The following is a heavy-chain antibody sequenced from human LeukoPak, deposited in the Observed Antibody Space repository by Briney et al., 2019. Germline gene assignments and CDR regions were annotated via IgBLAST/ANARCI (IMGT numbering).Heavy chain of an antibody. Sequence: PSETLSLTCTVYGGSFSGYYWSWIRQPPGKGLEWIGEINHSGSTNYNPSLKSRVTISVDTSKNQFSLKLSSVTAADTAVYYCARVGGYSPYYYYYYYVDVWGKGTTVTVSS. J-gene: IGHJ6*03. D-gene: IGHD3-22*01. V-gene: IGHV4-34*01. CDR2: INHSGST. CDR3: ARVGGYSPYYYYYYYVDV. CDR1: GGSFSGYY.